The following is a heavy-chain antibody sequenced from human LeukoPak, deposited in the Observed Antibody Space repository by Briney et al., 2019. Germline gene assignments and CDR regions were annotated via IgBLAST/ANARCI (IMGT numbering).Heavy chain of an antibody. CDR2: ISHSGST. CDR1: GGSFSGYH. J-gene: IGHJ6*03. Sequence: SETLSLTCAVYGGSFSGYHWNWMRQSPGKGLEWIGEISHSGSTNYNPSLKSRVTISVDTSKNQFSLKLSSVTAADTAVYYCARHATIFGVVIIPAYMDVWGKGTTVTVSS. CDR3: ARHATIFGVVIIPAYMDV. D-gene: IGHD3-3*01. V-gene: IGHV4-34*01.